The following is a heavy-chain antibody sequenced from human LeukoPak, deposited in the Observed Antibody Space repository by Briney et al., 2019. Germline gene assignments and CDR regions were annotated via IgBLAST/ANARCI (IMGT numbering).Heavy chain of an antibody. CDR3: ASVDYYGSGNYYNDVDY. CDR1: GFTFSSYS. D-gene: IGHD3-10*01. CDR2: ISSSSSYI. V-gene: IGHV3-21*01. Sequence: GGSLRLSCAASGFTFSSYSMNWVRQAPGKGLEWVSSISSSSSYIYYADSVKGRFTISRDNAKNSLYLQMNSLRAEDTALYYCASVDYYGSGNYYNDVDYSGQGTLVTVSS. J-gene: IGHJ4*02.